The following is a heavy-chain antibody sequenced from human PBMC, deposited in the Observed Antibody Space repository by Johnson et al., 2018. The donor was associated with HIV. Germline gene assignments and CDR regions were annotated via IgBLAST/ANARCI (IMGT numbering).Heavy chain of an antibody. V-gene: IGHV3-30*02. CDR1: GFTFSSYG. Sequence: QVQLVESGGGLVQPGGSLRLSCAASGFTFSSYGMHWVRQAPGKGLEWVAFIRYDGSNKYYADSVKGRFTISRDNSKNTLYLQMNSLRAEDTAVYYCVKGIDSSSWYAFDIWGQGTMVTVSS. CDR2: IRYDGSNK. D-gene: IGHD6-13*01. CDR3: VKGIDSSSWYAFDI. J-gene: IGHJ3*02.